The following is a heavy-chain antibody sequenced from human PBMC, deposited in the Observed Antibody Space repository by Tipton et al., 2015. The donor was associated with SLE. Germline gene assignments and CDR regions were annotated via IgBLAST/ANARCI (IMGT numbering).Heavy chain of an antibody. CDR3: AREGSSTSCYDY. CDR2: ITSNGGST. CDR1: GFTFSSYA. J-gene: IGHJ4*02. Sequence: SLRLSCAASGFTFSSYAMHWVRQAAGKRLEYVSAITSNGGSTYYANSVKDRFTISRDNSKDTLYLQMGSLRTEDVAVYYCAREGSSTSCYDYWGQGTLVTVSS. V-gene: IGHV3-64*01. D-gene: IGHD2-2*01.